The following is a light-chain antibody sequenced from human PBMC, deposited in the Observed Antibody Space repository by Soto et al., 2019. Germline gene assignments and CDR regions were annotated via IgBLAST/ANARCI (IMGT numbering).Light chain of an antibody. CDR1: QSVSNY. CDR3: QHRSNWPPFT. CDR2: DAS. J-gene: IGKJ3*01. V-gene: IGKV3-11*01. Sequence: EIVLTQSPATLSLSPGERATLSCRASQSVSNYLAWYQQKPGQAPRLLIYDASNRATGIPARFSGSGSGTDFTLTISSREPEDFAVYYCQHRSNWPPFTFGPGTKVDIK.